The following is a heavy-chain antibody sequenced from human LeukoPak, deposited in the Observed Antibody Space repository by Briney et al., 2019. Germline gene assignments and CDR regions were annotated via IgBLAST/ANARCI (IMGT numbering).Heavy chain of an antibody. J-gene: IGHJ4*02. CDR3: ARGLGSTSADY. V-gene: IGHV1-69*05. Sequence: GASVKVSCKASGYTFTSYGISWVRQAPGQGLEWMGGIIPIFGTANYAQKFQGRVTITTDESTSTAYMELSSLRSEDTAVYYCARGLGSTSADYWGQGTLVTVSS. CDR2: IIPIFGTA. CDR1: GYTFTSYG. D-gene: IGHD2-2*01.